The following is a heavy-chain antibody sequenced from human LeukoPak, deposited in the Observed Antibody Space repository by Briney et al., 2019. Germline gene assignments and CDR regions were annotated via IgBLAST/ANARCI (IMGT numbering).Heavy chain of an antibody. CDR2: IYSGGST. CDR1: GFTVSSNY. J-gene: IGHJ5*02. D-gene: IGHD1-26*01. V-gene: IGHV3-66*01. CDR3: ASNLRSGSYFDP. Sequence: GGSLRLSCAASGFTVSSNYMSWVRQAPGKGLEWVSVIYSGGSTYYADSVKGRFTISRDKSKNTLYLQMNSLRAEDTAVYYCASNLRSGSYFDPWGQGTLVTVSS.